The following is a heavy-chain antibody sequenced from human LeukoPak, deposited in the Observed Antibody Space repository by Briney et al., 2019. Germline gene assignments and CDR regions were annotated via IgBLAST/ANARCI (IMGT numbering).Heavy chain of an antibody. Sequence: ASVKVSCKASGYTFTSYDINWVRQATGQGLEWMGWMSPNSGITGYAQKFQGRVTMTRNTAISTAYMELSSLKSEDTAVYYCVRTPPNWGADYWGQGTLVTVSS. CDR2: MSPNSGIT. CDR1: GYTFTSYD. J-gene: IGHJ4*02. CDR3: VRTPPNWGADY. V-gene: IGHV1-8*01. D-gene: IGHD7-27*01.